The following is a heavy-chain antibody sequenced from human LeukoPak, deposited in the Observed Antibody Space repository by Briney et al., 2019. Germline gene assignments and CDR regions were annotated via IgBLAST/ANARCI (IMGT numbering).Heavy chain of an antibody. Sequence: SETLSLTCAVYGGSFSGYYWSWIRQPPGKGLEWIGEINHSGSTNYNPSLKSRVTISVDTSKNQFSLKLSSVTAADTAVYYCARDSNWNDEAFDIWGQGTMVTVSS. J-gene: IGHJ3*02. D-gene: IGHD1-1*01. CDR3: ARDSNWNDEAFDI. CDR1: GGSFSGYY. CDR2: INHSGST. V-gene: IGHV4-34*01.